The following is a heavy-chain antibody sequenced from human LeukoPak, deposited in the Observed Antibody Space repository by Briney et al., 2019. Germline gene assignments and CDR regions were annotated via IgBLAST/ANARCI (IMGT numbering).Heavy chain of an antibody. Sequence: ASVKVSCKASGGTFSSYAISWVRQAPGQGLEWVGGIIPIFGTANYAQKFQGRVTITTDESTSTAYMELSSLRSEDTAVYYCARALHSSTRSRFIDAFDIWGQGTMVTVSS. V-gene: IGHV1-69*05. D-gene: IGHD2-2*01. J-gene: IGHJ3*02. CDR1: GGTFSSYA. CDR2: IIPIFGTA. CDR3: ARALHSSTRSRFIDAFDI.